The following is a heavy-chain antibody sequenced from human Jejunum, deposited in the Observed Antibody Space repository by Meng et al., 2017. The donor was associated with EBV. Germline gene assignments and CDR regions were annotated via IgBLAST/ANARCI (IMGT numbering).Heavy chain of an antibody. CDR2: INPSGGTT. CDR1: GYTFTSNP. D-gene: IGHD2-21*02. J-gene: IGHJ5*02. V-gene: IGHV1-46*01. Sequence: QVQLVQSGAELKKPGASVKVACKASGYTFTSNPIQWMRQAPGQGLEWMGIINPSGGTTTYTKRFQGRVTMTRDTSTSTIYMDLSSLRPEDTAVYYCARDPCNGGACYNWFDTWGQGTLVTVSS. CDR3: ARDPCNGGACYNWFDT.